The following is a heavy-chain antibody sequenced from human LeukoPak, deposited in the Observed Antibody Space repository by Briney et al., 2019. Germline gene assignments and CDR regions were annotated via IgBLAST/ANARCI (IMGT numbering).Heavy chain of an antibody. D-gene: IGHD3-10*01. V-gene: IGHV3-48*03. CDR2: ISSSGSTI. J-gene: IGHJ4*02. Sequence: GGSLRLSCAASGFTFSSYEMNWVRQAPGKGLEWVSYISSSGSTIYNADSVKGRFTISRDNAKNSLYLQMNSLRAEDTAVYYCARARSSEGSDEGYWGQGTLVTVSS. CDR1: GFTFSSYE. CDR3: ARARSSEGSDEGY.